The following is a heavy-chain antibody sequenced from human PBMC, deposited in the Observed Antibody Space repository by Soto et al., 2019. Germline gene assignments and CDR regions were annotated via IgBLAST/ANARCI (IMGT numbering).Heavy chain of an antibody. CDR2: IYPGDSDT. J-gene: IGHJ4*02. V-gene: IGHV5-51*01. CDR1: GYIFTSYW. CDR3: ARGPYYYDSSGYYCEDY. D-gene: IGHD3-22*01. Sequence: PGESLKISCNGSGYIFTSYWIGWVRQMPGKGLEWMGIIYPGDSDTRYSPSFQGQVTISADKSISTAYLQWSSLKASDTAMYYCARGPYYYDSSGYYCEDYWGQGTLVTVSS.